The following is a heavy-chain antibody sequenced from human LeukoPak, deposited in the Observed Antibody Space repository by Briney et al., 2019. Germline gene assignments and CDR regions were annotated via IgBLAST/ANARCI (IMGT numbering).Heavy chain of an antibody. D-gene: IGHD6-13*01. V-gene: IGHV4-4*07. CDR2: IYSTGST. CDR3: ARQIASAGTAGFDF. J-gene: IGHJ4*02. CDR1: GGSISSYY. Sequence: MPSETLSLTCTVSGGSISSYYWSWIWQPAGKGLEWIGRIYSTGSTNYNPSLKSRVTMSVDTSKNQFSLRLRSVTAADTAVYYCARQIASAGTAGFDFWGQGALVTVSS.